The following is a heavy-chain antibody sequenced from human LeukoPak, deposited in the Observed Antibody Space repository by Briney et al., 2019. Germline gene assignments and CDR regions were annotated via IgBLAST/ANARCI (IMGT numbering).Heavy chain of an antibody. CDR2: ISYDGSKK. J-gene: IGHJ4*02. CDR1: GFTFSSYG. D-gene: IGHD3-9*01. Sequence: PGGSLRLSCAASGFTFSSYGMHWVRQAPGKGLEWVALISYDGSKKYYADSVKSRFTISRDNSKNTLYLQMNSLRAEDTAVYYCAKTHRTTYYDILTGFFDYWGQGTLVTVSS. V-gene: IGHV3-30*18. CDR3: AKTHRTTYYDILTGFFDY.